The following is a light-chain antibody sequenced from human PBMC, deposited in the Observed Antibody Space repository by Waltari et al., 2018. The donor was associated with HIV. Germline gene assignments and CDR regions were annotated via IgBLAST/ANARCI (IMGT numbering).Light chain of an antibody. V-gene: IGKV1-NL1*01. CDR3: QQYYSIPNT. J-gene: IGKJ2*01. Sequence: DVHMTQSPSSLSASVGDRVTITCRASQPISNSLAWYQQKPGKAPKPLVYGTSRLESGVPSRCSGRGSGTDYTLTISSLQPEDFASYFCQQYYSIPNTFGQGTKLEIK. CDR2: GTS. CDR1: QPISNS.